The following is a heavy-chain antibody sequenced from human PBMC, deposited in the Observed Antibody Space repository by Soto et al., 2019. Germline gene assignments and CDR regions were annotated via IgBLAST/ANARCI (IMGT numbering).Heavy chain of an antibody. J-gene: IGHJ4*02. D-gene: IGHD2-8*02. CDR2: INPDSGAT. V-gene: IGHV1-2*02. Sequence: HEPLVQSGAEVKRPGASLKVSCKASGYSFTGYYIHWVRQAPGQGLEWMGWINPDSGATNYAQNFQGRVTLTSDTSSSTDSMDLTSLTSDDTAVYYWAIGDYGTGGYPFPYFDYWGQGTLVIVSS. CDR1: GYSFTGYY. CDR3: AIGDYGTGGYPFPYFDY.